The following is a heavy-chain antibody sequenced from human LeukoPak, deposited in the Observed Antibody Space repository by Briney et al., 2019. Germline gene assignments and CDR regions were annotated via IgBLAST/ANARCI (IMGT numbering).Heavy chain of an antibody. Sequence: QAGGSLRLSCAASGFTFSSYAMSWVRQAPGKGLEWVSAISGSGGSTYYADSVKGRFTISRDNSKNTLYLQMNSLRAEDTAVYYCAKNPRDGYSNWFDPWGQGTLVTVSS. J-gene: IGHJ5*02. D-gene: IGHD5-24*01. CDR1: GFTFSSYA. V-gene: IGHV3-23*01. CDR3: AKNPRDGYSNWFDP. CDR2: ISGSGGST.